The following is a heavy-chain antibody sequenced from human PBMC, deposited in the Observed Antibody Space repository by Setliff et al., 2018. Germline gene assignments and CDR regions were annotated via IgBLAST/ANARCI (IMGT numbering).Heavy chain of an antibody. CDR1: GFTFRSYW. Sequence: PGGSLRFSCAASGFTFRSYWMHWVRQAPGKGLVWVSRINSDGSSTSYADSVKGRFTISRDNAKNTLYLQMNSLSAEDTAVYYCARSFSGPTGTRGYYFDYWGQGTLVTVSS. V-gene: IGHV3-74*01. J-gene: IGHJ4*02. CDR3: ARSFSGPTGTRGYYFDY. CDR2: INSDGSST. D-gene: IGHD1-1*01.